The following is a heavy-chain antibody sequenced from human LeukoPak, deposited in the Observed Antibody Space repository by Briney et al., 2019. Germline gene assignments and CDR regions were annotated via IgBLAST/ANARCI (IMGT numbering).Heavy chain of an antibody. Sequence: SETLSLTCAVYGGSFSGYYWSWIRQPPGKGLEWIGEINHSGSTNYNPSLKSRVTISVDTSKNQFSLKLSSVTAADTAVYYCARGRNYDFWSGYSPRDYYGMDVRGQGTTVTVSS. J-gene: IGHJ6*02. CDR2: INHSGST. V-gene: IGHV4-34*01. D-gene: IGHD3-3*01. CDR1: GGSFSGYY. CDR3: ARGRNYDFWSGYSPRDYYGMDV.